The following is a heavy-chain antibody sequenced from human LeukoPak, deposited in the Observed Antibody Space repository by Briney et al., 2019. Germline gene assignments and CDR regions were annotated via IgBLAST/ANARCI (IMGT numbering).Heavy chain of an antibody. V-gene: IGHV4-34*01. CDR3: ARRGWAFSSGWYFPY. Sequence: SETLSLTCAVYGGSFSGYYWSWLRQPPGKGLEWSGEINHSGSTNYNPSLKSRVTISVDTSKNQFSLKLSSVTAADTAVYYCARRGWAFSSGWYFPYWGQGTLVTVSS. CDR1: GGSFSGYY. J-gene: IGHJ4*02. CDR2: INHSGST. D-gene: IGHD6-19*01.